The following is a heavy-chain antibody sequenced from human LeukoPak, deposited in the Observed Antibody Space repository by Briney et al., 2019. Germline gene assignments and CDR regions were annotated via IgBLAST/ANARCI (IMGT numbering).Heavy chain of an antibody. V-gene: IGHV1-8*01. CDR2: MNPNSGNT. CDR3: ARDPILWFGELQWSFDY. Sequence: ASVKVSCKASGYTFTSYDINWVRQATGQGLEWMGWMNPNSGNTGYAQKFQGRVTMTRDTSISTAYMELSRLRSDDTAVYYCARDPILWFGELQWSFDYWGQGTLVTVSS. D-gene: IGHD3-10*01. CDR1: GYTFTSYD. J-gene: IGHJ4*02.